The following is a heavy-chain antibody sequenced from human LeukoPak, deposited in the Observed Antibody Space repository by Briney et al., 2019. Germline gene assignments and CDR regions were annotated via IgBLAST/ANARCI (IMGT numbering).Heavy chain of an antibody. D-gene: IGHD6-19*01. V-gene: IGHV3-30-3*01. J-gene: IGHJ4*02. CDR3: ARDEIVAGFDC. CDR1: GFTFSSYA. Sequence: GGSLRLSCAASGFTFSSYAMHWVRQAPGKGLEWVAVISYDGSNKYYAGSVKGRFTISRDNSKNTLYLQMNSLRAEDTAVYYCARDEIVAGFDCWGQGTLVTVSS. CDR2: ISYDGSNK.